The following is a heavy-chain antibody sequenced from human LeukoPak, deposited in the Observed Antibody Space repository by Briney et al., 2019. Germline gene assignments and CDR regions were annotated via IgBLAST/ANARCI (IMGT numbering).Heavy chain of an antibody. Sequence: SETLSLTCTVSGGSISSYYWSWIRQPAGKGLEWIGRIYTSGSTNYNPSLKSRVTMSVDTSKNQFSLKLSSVTAADTAVYYCARRGDAAGLDAFDIWGQGTMVTVSS. CDR1: GGSISSYY. CDR3: ARRGDAAGLDAFDI. CDR2: IYTSGST. J-gene: IGHJ3*02. V-gene: IGHV4-4*07. D-gene: IGHD6-13*01.